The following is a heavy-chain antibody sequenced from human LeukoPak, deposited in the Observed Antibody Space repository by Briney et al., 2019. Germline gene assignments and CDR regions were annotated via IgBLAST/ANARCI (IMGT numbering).Heavy chain of an antibody. J-gene: IGHJ6*02. Sequence: VASVRVSCKASGGTFSSYAISWVRQAPGQGLEWMGGIIPMFGTANYAQKFQGRVTITADESTSTAYMELSSLRSEDTAVYYCARAPFDHIVVVTYYYYGMDVWSQGTTVTVSS. V-gene: IGHV1-69*13. CDR3: ARAPFDHIVVVTYYYYGMDV. CDR1: GGTFSSYA. D-gene: IGHD2-21*02. CDR2: IIPMFGTA.